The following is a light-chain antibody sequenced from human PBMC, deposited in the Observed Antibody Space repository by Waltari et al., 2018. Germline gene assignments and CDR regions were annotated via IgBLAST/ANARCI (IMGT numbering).Light chain of an antibody. CDR2: DTS. CDR3: LLSYSGAYYV. Sequence: QAAVTQGHSFTMTPARAATLTLSSHPGCVISEHYHWWFQQKPGQAPRTLIYDTSNKHSWTPARFSGSLLGGKAALTLSGAQPEDEAEYYCLLSYSGAYYVFGTGTKVTVL. J-gene: IGLJ1*01. V-gene: IGLV7-46*01. CDR1: PGCVISEHY.